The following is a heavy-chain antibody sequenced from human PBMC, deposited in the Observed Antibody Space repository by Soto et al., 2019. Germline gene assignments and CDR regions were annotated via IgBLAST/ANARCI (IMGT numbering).Heavy chain of an antibody. CDR2: IWYDGSNK. V-gene: IGHV3-33*01. CDR1: GFTFSSYG. Sequence: QVQLVESGGGVVQPGRSLRLSCAASGFTFSSYGMHWVRQAPGKGLEWVAVIWYDGSNKYYADSVKGRFTISRDNSKNTLYLQMNSLRAEDTAVYYCARDPPPLRRYYYYGMDVWGQGTTVTVSS. J-gene: IGHJ6*02. CDR3: ARDPPPLRRYYYYGMDV.